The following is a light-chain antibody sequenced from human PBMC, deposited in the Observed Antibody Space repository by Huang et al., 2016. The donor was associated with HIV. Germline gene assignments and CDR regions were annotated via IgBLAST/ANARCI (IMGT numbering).Light chain of an antibody. J-gene: IGKJ4*01. CDR3: QQRGTWPPT. Sequence: EIVLTQSPATLSLSPGERATLSCRASHRVRTYLAWYQQRPGQAPRLLIYDSFTRATGIPARFSGSGSGTDFTLTISSLEPEDIAVYYCQQRGTWPPTFGGGTKVEIK. CDR2: DSF. V-gene: IGKV3-11*01. CDR1: HRVRTY.